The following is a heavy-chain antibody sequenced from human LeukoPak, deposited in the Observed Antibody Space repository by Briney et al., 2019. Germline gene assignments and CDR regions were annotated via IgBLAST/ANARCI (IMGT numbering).Heavy chain of an antibody. V-gene: IGHV3-30*03. D-gene: IGHD1-26*01. J-gene: IGHJ3*02. CDR2: ISHDGNNK. CDR3: ARDPLEGGGLGATLLVDAFDI. Sequence: SGGSLRLSCAASGFTFSNYGIHWVRQAPGKGLEWVAVISHDGNNKYYVDSVKGRFTVSRDNAKNSLYLQMSSLRAEDTAVYYCARDPLEGGGLGATLLVDAFDIWGQGTMVTVSS. CDR1: GFTFSNYG.